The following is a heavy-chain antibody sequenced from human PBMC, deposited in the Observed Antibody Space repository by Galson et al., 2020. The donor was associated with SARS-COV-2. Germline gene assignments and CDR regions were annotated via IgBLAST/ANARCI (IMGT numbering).Heavy chain of an antibody. Sequence: GGSLRLSCSASGFTFSSYAMHWVRQAPGKGLEYVSAISSNGGSTYYADSVKGRFTISRDNSKNTLYLQMSSLRAEDTAVYYCVIRESDSYGYWDYYYIDVWGKGSTVTVSS. CDR2: ISSNGGST. J-gene: IGHJ6*03. D-gene: IGHD5-18*01. CDR1: GFTFSSYA. CDR3: VIRESDSYGYWDYYYIDV. V-gene: IGHV3-64D*06.